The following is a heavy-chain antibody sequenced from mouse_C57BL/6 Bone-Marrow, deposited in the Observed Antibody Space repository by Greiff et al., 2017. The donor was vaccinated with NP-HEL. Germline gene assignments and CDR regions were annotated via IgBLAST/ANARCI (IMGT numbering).Heavy chain of an antibody. CDR1: GFSLTSYA. CDR3: ARNALDSSDYYFDY. J-gene: IGHJ2*01. D-gene: IGHD3-2*02. CDR2: IWTGGGT. Sequence: QVQLQQSGPGLVAPSQCLSITCTVSGFSLTSYAISWVRQPPGTGLEWLGVIWTGGGTNYNSALKSRLSISKDNSKSQVFLKMNSLQTDDTARYDCARNALDSSDYYFDYWGQGTTLTVSS. V-gene: IGHV2-9-1*01.